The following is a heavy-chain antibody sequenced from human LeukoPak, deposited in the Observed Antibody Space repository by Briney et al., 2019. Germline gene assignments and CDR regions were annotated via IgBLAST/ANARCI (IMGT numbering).Heavy chain of an antibody. CDR2: INPNSGGT. CDR1: GYTFTGYY. Sequence: ASVKVSCKASGYTFTGYYMHWVRQAPGQGLEWMGWINPNSGGTNYAQKFQGRVTMTRDTSISTACMELSRLRSDDTAVYYCARDRGGTTWFDPWGQGTLVTVSS. CDR3: ARDRGGTTWFDP. J-gene: IGHJ5*02. V-gene: IGHV1-2*02. D-gene: IGHD2-2*01.